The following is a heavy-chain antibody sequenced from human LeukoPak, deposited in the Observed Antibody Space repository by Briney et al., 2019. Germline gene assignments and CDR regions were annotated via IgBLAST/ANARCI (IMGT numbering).Heavy chain of an antibody. CDR3: TPSQPRYYYMDV. CDR2: IRSKANSYAT. Sequence: GGFLRLSCAASGFTFSGSAMHWVRQASGKGLEWVGRIRSKANSYATAYAASVKGRFTISRDDSKNTAYLQMNSLKTEDTAVYYCTPSQPRYYYMDVWGKGTTVTVSS. V-gene: IGHV3-73*01. D-gene: IGHD1-14*01. CDR1: GFTFSGSA. J-gene: IGHJ6*03.